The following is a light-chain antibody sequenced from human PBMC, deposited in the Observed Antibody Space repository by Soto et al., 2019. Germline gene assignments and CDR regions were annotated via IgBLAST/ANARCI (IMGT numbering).Light chain of an antibody. CDR2: DDS. Sequence: AIQLTQSPSSLSASVGDRVTISCRASQGINSALVWYQQKPGKAPNLLVYDDSSLERVVPSRFSGSGSGTDFTLTISSLQPEDIATYYCQQHNILPYTFGGRAKVQIK. CDR1: QGINSA. CDR3: QQHNILPYT. J-gene: IGKJ4*01. V-gene: IGKV1-13*02.